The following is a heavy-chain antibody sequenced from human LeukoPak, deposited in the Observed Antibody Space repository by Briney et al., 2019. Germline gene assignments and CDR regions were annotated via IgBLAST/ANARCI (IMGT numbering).Heavy chain of an antibody. J-gene: IGHJ4*02. D-gene: IGHD3-22*01. CDR3: ASMSGYYSKFDY. Sequence: SQTLSLTCTVSGGSTGSAGYYWSWIRQHPGKGLEWIAYINYSGNTYHNPSLKSRVTISVDTSRNQFSLKLNSVTAADTAIYYCASMSGYYSKFDYWGQGTLVTVSS. CDR2: INYSGNT. CDR1: GGSTGSAGYY. V-gene: IGHV4-31*03.